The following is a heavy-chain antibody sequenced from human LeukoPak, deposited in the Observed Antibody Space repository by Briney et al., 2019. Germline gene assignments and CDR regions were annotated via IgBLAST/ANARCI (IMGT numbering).Heavy chain of an antibody. Sequence: PSETLSLTCAVYGGSFSDYFWSWIRQPPGKGLEWIGETNQSGSTNYNPSLKSRVTISLDTSKNHFSLNLSSVTAADTAVYFCARDSSSWNNFDYWGQGTLVTVSS. J-gene: IGHJ4*02. D-gene: IGHD6-13*01. CDR2: TNQSGST. V-gene: IGHV4-34*01. CDR1: GGSFSDYF. CDR3: ARDSSSWNNFDY.